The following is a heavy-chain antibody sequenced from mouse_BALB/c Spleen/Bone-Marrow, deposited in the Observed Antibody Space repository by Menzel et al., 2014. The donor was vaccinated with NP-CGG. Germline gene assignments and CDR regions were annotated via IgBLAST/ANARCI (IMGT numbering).Heavy chain of an antibody. D-gene: IGHD2-4*01. J-gene: IGHJ4*01. CDR1: GLSLTGYG. CDR2: IWGDGST. V-gene: IGHV2-6-7*01. CDR3: ARDSFLITRALDY. Sequence: VMLVESGPGLVAPSQSLSITCTVSGLSLTGYGVSWVRQPPGKGLEWLGTIWGDGSTDYNSALKSRLSISKDNSKSQVFLKMNSLQTDDTARYYCARDSFLITRALDYWGQGTSVTVSS.